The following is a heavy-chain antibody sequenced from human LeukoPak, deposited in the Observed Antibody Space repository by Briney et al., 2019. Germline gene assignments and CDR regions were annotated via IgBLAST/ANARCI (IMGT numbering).Heavy chain of an antibody. V-gene: IGHV3-43*02. J-gene: IGHJ4*02. CDR1: GFTFHNYT. CDR3: GRAHVYGGVDY. CDR2: ISGGGIST. D-gene: IGHD5/OR15-5a*01. Sequence: GGSLRLSCVASGFTFHNYTMHWVRQAPGKGLEWVSLISGGGISTYFADSVKGRFTISRDNSKSSLFLQMNSLRAEDTALYYCGRAHVYGGVDYWGQGTLVTVSS.